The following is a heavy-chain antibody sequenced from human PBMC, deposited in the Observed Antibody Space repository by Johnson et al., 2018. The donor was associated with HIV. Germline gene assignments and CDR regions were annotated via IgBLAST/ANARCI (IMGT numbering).Heavy chain of an antibody. Sequence: VQLVESGGGLVQPGGSLRLSCAASGFTVSTNYLTWVRQAPGKGLEWVSLIYGGGTTYYADSVKGGFTVSRDNSKNTLYLQMNSLTAEDTAVYYCARENYDYVWESYRKGGAFDIWGQGTMVTVSS. CDR1: GFTVSTNY. D-gene: IGHD3-16*02. CDR3: ARENYDYVWESYRKGGAFDI. CDR2: IYGGGTT. J-gene: IGHJ3*02. V-gene: IGHV3-66*01.